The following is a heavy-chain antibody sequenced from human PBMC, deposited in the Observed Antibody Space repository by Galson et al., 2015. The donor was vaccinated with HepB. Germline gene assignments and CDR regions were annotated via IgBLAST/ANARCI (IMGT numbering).Heavy chain of an antibody. CDR2: ISGSGGGT. V-gene: IGHV3-23*01. J-gene: IGHJ4*02. CDR1: GFTFSSYA. D-gene: IGHD2-2*02. Sequence: LRLSCAAPGFTFSSYAMSWVRQAPGKGLEWVSAISGSGGGTYYADSVKGRFSISRDNSKNTLYLQMNSLRAEDTAVYYCAKLIVVVLAAISPSWQDYWGQGTLVTVSS. CDR3: AKLIVVVLAAISPSWQDY.